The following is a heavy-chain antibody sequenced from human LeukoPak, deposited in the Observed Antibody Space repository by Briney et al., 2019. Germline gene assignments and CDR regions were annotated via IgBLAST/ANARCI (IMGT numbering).Heavy chain of an antibody. Sequence: GASLKISCKGSGYSFTSYWIGWVRQMPGKGLEWMGIIYPGDSDTRYSPSFQGQVTISADKSISTAYLQWSSLKASDTAMYYCARLAVIALGAFDIWGQGTMVTVSS. J-gene: IGHJ3*02. V-gene: IGHV5-51*01. CDR2: IYPGDSDT. CDR3: ARLAVIALGAFDI. CDR1: GYSFTSYW. D-gene: IGHD2/OR15-2a*01.